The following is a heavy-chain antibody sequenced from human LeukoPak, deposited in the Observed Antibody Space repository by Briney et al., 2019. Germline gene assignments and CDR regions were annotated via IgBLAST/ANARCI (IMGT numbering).Heavy chain of an antibody. CDR2: ISSSSSYI. J-gene: IGHJ4*02. CDR1: GFTFSSYS. CDR3: ARGSYCSSTSCYTSDY. V-gene: IGHV3-21*01. Sequence: GGSLRLSCAASGFTFSSYSMNWVRQAPGKGLEWVSSISSSSSYIYYADSVKGRFTISRDKAKNSLYLQMNSLRAEDTAVYYCARGSYCSSTSCYTSDYWGREPWSPSPQ. D-gene: IGHD2-2*02.